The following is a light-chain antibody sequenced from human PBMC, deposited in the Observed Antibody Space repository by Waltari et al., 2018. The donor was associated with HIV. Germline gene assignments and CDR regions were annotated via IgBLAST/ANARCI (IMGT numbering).Light chain of an antibody. CDR1: TSNVETQW. Sequence: QSVLTQPPSASGAPGQTVTISCSGSTSNVETQWVYWYQQLPGTAPKHLIYRNYQRPSGFADRFSSSKSGASASLIISGLRSEDEADYFCGVWDATLKQWLFGGRTKLTVL. CDR3: GVWDATLKQWL. V-gene: IGLV1-47*01. CDR2: RNY. J-gene: IGLJ3*02.